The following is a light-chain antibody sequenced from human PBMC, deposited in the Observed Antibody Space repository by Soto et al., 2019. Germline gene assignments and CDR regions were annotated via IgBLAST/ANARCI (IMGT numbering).Light chain of an antibody. Sequence: QLVLTQPPSTSGTPGQRVTISCSGSTSNIGRNYVYWYQQFPGTAPKLLIYRNNQRTSGVPDRFSGSRSDTSASLAIRGLRSEDEAYYFCASWDDSLSAEVFGTGTQLTVL. CDR2: RNN. V-gene: IGLV1-47*01. CDR3: ASWDDSLSAEV. CDR1: TSNIGRNY. J-gene: IGLJ1*01.